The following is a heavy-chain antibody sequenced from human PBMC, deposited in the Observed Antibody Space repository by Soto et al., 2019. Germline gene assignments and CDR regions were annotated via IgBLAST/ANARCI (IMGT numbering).Heavy chain of an antibody. CDR3: ARGSYCSGGSCYAGFDP. V-gene: IGHV4-30-4*01. Sequence: QVQLQESGPGLVKPSQTLSLTCTVSGGSISSGDYYWSWIRQPPGKGLEWIGYIYYSGSTYYNPSLKSRVTIAVDTSKNQSSLKLSSVTAADTAVYYCARGSYCSGGSCYAGFDPWGQGTLVTVSS. CDR1: GGSISSGDYY. D-gene: IGHD2-15*01. J-gene: IGHJ5*02. CDR2: IYYSGST.